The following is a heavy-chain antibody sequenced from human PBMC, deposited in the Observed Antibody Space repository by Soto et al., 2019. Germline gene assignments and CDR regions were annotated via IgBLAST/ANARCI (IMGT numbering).Heavy chain of an antibody. CDR2: ISSSSSTI. V-gene: IGHV3-48*01. CDR1: GFTFSSYS. D-gene: IGHD6-13*01. J-gene: IGHJ6*03. CDR3: ASIRGGYSSSWFPWGYYYMDV. Sequence: GGSLRLSCAASGFTFSSYSMNWVRQAPGKGLEWVSYISSSSSTIYYADSVKGRFTISRDNAKNSLYLRMNSLRAEDTAVYYCASIRGGYSSSWFPWGYYYMDVWGKGTTVTVSS.